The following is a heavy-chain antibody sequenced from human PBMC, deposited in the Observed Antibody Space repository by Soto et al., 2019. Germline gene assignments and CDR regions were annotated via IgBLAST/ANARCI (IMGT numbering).Heavy chain of an antibody. CDR3: ARGLYYYDSSGRGDYFDY. Sequence: SSETLSLTCTVSGGSISSGGYYWSWIRQYPGKGLEWIGYIYYSGSTNNNPSLKSRVTISVDTSKNHYSLKLSSVTAADTAVYYCARGLYYYDSSGRGDYFDYWGQGTLVTVSS. D-gene: IGHD3-22*01. CDR1: GGSISSGGYY. J-gene: IGHJ4*02. V-gene: IGHV4-31*03. CDR2: IYYSGST.